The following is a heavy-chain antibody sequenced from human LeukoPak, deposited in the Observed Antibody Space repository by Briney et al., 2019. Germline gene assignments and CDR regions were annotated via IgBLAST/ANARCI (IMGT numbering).Heavy chain of an antibody. V-gene: IGHV1-69*05. CDR1: GGTFSSYA. D-gene: IGHD3-22*01. J-gene: IGHJ4*02. CDR2: IIPIFGTA. Sequence: ASVKVSCKASGGTFSSYAINWVRQAPGQGLEWMGRIIPIFGTANYAQKFQGRVTITTDESTSTAYMELSSLRSEDTAVYYCAREFFDSSGYYHEYYFDYWGQGTLVTVSS. CDR3: AREFFDSSGYYHEYYFDY.